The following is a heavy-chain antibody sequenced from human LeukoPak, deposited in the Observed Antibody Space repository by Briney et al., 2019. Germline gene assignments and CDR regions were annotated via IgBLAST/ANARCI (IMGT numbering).Heavy chain of an antibody. D-gene: IGHD2-2*01. V-gene: IGHV1-69*05. J-gene: IGHJ3*02. CDR2: IIPIFGTA. CDR1: GGTFSSYA. Sequence: SVKVSCKASGGTFSSYAISWVRQAPGQGLEWMGGIIPIFGTANYAQKFQGRVTITTDESTSTAYMELSSLRSEDTAVYYCARSAGYCSSTSCRVNDAFDIWGQGTMVTVSS. CDR3: ARSAGYCSSTSCRVNDAFDI.